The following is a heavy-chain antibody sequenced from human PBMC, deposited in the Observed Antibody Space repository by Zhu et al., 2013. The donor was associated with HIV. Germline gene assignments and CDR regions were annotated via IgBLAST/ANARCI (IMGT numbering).Heavy chain of an antibody. CDR2: MYSTGST. D-gene: IGHD2-15*01. V-gene: IGHV4-59*11. CDR3: AREVSVVVAATHHFDY. Sequence: QVQLQESGPGLVKPSETLSLTCTVSGGSISGHYWSWIRQTPEKGLEWIAYMYSTGSTNYNPSLKSRVSISVDMSKNQISLSLTSVTAADTAVYYCAREVSVVVAATHHFDYWGQGTLVHRLL. CDR1: GGSISGHY. J-gene: IGHJ4*02.